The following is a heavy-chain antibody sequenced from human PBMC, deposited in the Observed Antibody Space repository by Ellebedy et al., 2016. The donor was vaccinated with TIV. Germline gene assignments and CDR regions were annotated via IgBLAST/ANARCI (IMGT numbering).Heavy chain of an antibody. V-gene: IGHV1-69*13. D-gene: IGHD2-21*01. J-gene: IGHJ3*02. Sequence: SVKVSCXASGGTFSSQTVNWIRQAPGQGLEWMGGILPLFNAPTYPETFQGRVSITADESTSTAYMELRSLKSEDTAVYYCARALSYMVVGGAFDIWGQGTKVIVSS. CDR3: ARALSYMVVGGAFDI. CDR2: ILPLFNAP. CDR1: GGTFSSQT.